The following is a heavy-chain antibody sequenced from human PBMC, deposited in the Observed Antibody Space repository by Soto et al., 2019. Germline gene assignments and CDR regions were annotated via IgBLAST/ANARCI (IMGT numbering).Heavy chain of an antibody. Sequence: GESLKISCKSSGYSFTDYWIGWVRQMPGKGLEWMGVIYPGDSDARYSPSFAGEVTISVDTSINTAFLRWNSLTASDTAIYYGARQADYNILAGYFYYYDYWGQGSLVTVSS. CDR1: GYSFTDYW. J-gene: IGHJ4*02. V-gene: IGHV5-51*01. CDR2: IYPGDSDA. CDR3: ARQADYNILAGYFYYYDY. D-gene: IGHD3-9*01.